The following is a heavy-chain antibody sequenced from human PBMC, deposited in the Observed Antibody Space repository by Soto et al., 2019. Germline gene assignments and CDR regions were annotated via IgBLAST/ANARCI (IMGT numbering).Heavy chain of an antibody. CDR2: VHHSGIT. Sequence: PSATPSLTCVGSAYAISNGCYWRWIQHPPGKGLEWIGNVHHSGITYYNPSLKSRVSISRDTSKNHYSLNLSSVTAADTAVYYCARAGDTMIRGVIIMNYYGMDGWGHGTTVPVSS. J-gene: IGHJ6*02. D-gene: IGHD3-10*01. CDR1: AYAISNGCY. V-gene: IGHV4-38-2*01. CDR3: ARAGDTMIRGVIIMNYYGMDG.